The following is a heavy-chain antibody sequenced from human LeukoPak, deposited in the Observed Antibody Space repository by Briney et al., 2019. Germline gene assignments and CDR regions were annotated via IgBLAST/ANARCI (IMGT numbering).Heavy chain of an antibody. CDR2: ISGSGGST. D-gene: IGHD3-22*01. CDR1: GFTFSSYA. CDR3: AKDIRITMIVVVITYSAASDY. V-gene: IGHV3-23*01. Sequence: GGSLRLSCAASGFTFSSYAMSWVRQAPGKGLEWVSAISGSGGSTYYADSVKGRFTISRDNSKNTLYLQMNSLRAEDTAVYYCAKDIRITMIVVVITYSAASDYWGQGTLVTVSS. J-gene: IGHJ4*02.